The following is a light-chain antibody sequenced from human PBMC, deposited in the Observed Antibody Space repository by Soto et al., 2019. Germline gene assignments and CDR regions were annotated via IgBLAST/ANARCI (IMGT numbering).Light chain of an antibody. CDR2: RAS. Sequence: DIQILQSPSTLSASVVVRVALTCPGRQSTSTWLAWYQQKPGKAPKLLLYRASGLEGGVPSRFSGSGSGTDFTLTISNLEPEDFAVYYCQQRGNSQAKFGQGTKLEIK. CDR1: QSTSTW. CDR3: QQRGNSQAK. V-gene: IGKV1-5*03. J-gene: IGKJ5*01.